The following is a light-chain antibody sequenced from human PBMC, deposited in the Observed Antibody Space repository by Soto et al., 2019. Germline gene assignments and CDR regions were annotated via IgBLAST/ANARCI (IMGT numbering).Light chain of an antibody. Sequence: ILLTQHQSSLSPSVGDRVTLTCRAGQSIFSSLNWYQQRPGKAPTLLIYAASSLQSGVPSRFRGSGYGTDFALTITSLQPEDFAIYYCQQSYNSPPITFGQGTRLEIK. CDR1: QSIFSS. V-gene: IGKV1-39*01. J-gene: IGKJ5*01. CDR2: AAS. CDR3: QQSYNSPPIT.